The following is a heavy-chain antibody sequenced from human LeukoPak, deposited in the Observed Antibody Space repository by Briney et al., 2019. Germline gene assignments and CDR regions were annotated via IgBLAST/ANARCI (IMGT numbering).Heavy chain of an antibody. CDR2: ISSSGSTI. CDR3: AELGITMIGGV. J-gene: IGHJ6*03. CDR1: GFTFSSYE. D-gene: IGHD3-22*01. V-gene: IGHV3-48*03. Sequence: PGGSLRLSCAASGFTFSSYEMNWVRQAPGKGLEWVSYISSSGSTIYHADSVKGRFTISRDSAKNSLYLQMNSLRAEDTAVYYCAELGITMIGGVWGKGTTVTIS.